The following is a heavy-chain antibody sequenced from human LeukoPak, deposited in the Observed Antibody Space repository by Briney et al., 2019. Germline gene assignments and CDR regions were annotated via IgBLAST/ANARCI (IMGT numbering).Heavy chain of an antibody. V-gene: IGHV3-21*01. CDR1: GFTFSSYS. CDR2: ISSSSSYI. J-gene: IGHJ5*02. D-gene: IGHD2-2*01. Sequence: GGSLRHSCAASGFTFSSYSMNWVRQAPGRGVEWVSSISSSSSYIYYPDSVKGRFTIARDNAKNSLYLQMNSLRAEDTAVYYCARGRKGIVVVPAANWFDPWGQGTLVTVSS. CDR3: ARGRKGIVVVPAANWFDP.